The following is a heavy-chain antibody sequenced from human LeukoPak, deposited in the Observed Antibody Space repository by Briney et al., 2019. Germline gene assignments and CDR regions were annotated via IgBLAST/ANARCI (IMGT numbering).Heavy chain of an antibody. D-gene: IGHD3-22*01. Sequence: SETLSLTCTVSGGSISSYYWSWIRQPAGKGLEWIGRIYTSGSTNYNPSLKSRVTMSVDTSKNQFSLKLSSVTAADTAVYYCAKSRFRRYYDSSGYYYFDYWGQGTLVTVSS. CDR3: AKSRFRRYYDSSGYYYFDY. J-gene: IGHJ4*02. CDR1: GGSISSYY. CDR2: IYTSGST. V-gene: IGHV4-4*07.